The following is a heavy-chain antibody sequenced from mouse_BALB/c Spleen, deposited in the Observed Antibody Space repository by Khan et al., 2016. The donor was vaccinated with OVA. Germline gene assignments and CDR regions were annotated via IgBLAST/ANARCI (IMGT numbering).Heavy chain of an antibody. CDR2: IDPYDSET. V-gene: IGHV1-52*01. Sequence: QVHVKQSGAELVRPGASVKLSCEASGYTFTSYWMNWVKQSPEQGLEWIGRIDPYDSETHYNQNFKDKAILTVDKSSSTAYMQLSSLTSEDSAVYLGGGNAFAYWGQGTLVTVSA. CDR1: GYTFTSYW. J-gene: IGHJ3*01. CDR3: GGNAFAY.